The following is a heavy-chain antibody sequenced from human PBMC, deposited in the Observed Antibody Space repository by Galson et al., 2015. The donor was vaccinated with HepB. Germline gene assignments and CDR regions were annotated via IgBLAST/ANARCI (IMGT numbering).Heavy chain of an antibody. CDR1: GGTFSSYA. Sequence: SVKVSCKASGGTFSSYAISWVRQAPRQGLEWMGGIIPIFGTANYAQKFQGRVTITADESTSTAYMELSSLRSEDTAVYYCARDSGPSSWSGYYGGYYYYYGMDVWGQGTTVTVSS. V-gene: IGHV1-69*13. CDR3: ARDSGPSSWSGYYGGYYYYYGMDV. CDR2: IIPIFGTA. J-gene: IGHJ6*02. D-gene: IGHD3-3*01.